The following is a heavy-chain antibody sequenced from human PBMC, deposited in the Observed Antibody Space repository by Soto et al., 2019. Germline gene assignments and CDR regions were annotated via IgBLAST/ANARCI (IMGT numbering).Heavy chain of an antibody. V-gene: IGHV3-74*01. D-gene: IGHD1-1*01. CDR1: GFTLRSYW. J-gene: IGHJ4*02. CDR2: INDYGTTI. Sequence: EVQLVESGGGLVQSGGSLRLSCAASGFTLRSYWMHWVRQAPGKGLVWVSRINDYGTTINYAESVEGRFTISRDDAKSDVYLQMNNLRAEDTAVYYCARGGLEPFDYWGQGALVTVSS. CDR3: ARGGLEPFDY.